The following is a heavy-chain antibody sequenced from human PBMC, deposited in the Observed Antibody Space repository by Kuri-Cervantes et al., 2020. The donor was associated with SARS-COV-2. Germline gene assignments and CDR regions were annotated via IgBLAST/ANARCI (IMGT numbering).Heavy chain of an antibody. J-gene: IGHJ4*02. D-gene: IGHD6-13*01. CDR2: IYYSGST. Sequence: SETLSLTCTVSGGSISSGDYYWSWIRQPPGKGLEWIGYIYYSGSTYYNPSLKSRVTISVDTSKNQFSLKLSSVTAADTAVYYCARVIAAAGREGYWGQGTLVTVSS. CDR1: GGSISSGDYY. CDR3: ARVIAAAGREGY. V-gene: IGHV4-30-4*08.